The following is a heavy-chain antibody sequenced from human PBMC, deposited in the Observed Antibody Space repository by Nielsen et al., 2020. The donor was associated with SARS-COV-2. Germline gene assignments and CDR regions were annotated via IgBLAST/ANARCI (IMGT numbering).Heavy chain of an antibody. CDR1: GFTFDDYG. Sequence: GGSLRLSCAASGFTFDDYGMSWVRQAPGKGLEWVSGINWNGGSTNYADSVKGRFTISRDNAKNSPYLQMNSLRAEDTALYYCAREGHYDSGSYSNHPTWFDPWGQGTLVTVSS. CDR3: AREGHYDSGSYSNHPTWFDP. J-gene: IGHJ5*02. D-gene: IGHD3-10*01. V-gene: IGHV3-20*04. CDR2: INWNGGST.